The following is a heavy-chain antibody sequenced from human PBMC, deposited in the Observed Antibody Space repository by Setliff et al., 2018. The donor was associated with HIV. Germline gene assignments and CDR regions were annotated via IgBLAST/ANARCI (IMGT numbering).Heavy chain of an antibody. D-gene: IGHD3-22*01. J-gene: IGHJ3*02. CDR1: GYSFTGYY. CDR3: ARVNPFLYYYDTRGHSGAFDI. CDR2: INSNSGGT. Sequence: ASVKVSCKASGYSFTGYYMNWMRQAPGQGLEWMGWINSNSGGTNYAQKFQGRVTVTRDTSISTAYMELSRLRSESTAVYYCARVNPFLYYYDTRGHSGAFDIWGQGTVVTVSS. V-gene: IGHV1-2*02.